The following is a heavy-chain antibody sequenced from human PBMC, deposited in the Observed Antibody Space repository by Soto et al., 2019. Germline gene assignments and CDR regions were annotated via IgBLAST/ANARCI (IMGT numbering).Heavy chain of an antibody. Sequence: GGSLRLSCAAFGFTISGKKYVAWVRQAPGKGLEWVSALYDLDGSFYAASVKGRFTTSSDSSKTAVYLQMNDLRPNDTAVYYCATWHEREHAYDVWGQGTTVTVSS. CDR3: ATWHEREHAYDV. CDR2: LYDLDGS. CDR1: GFTISGKKY. V-gene: IGHV3-53*01. J-gene: IGHJ3*01. D-gene: IGHD1-1*01.